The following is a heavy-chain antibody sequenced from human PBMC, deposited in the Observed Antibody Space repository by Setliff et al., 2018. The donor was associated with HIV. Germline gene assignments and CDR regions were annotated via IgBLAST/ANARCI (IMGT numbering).Heavy chain of an antibody. Sequence: GGSLRLSCAASGFAFSGHQMSWVRQAPGKGLEWVAVISNDGSNEYYADSVKGRFTISRDNAKNSLYLQMNTLRAKDTAVYYCARDLDYYGPSEAFDIWGQGTMVTVSS. D-gene: IGHD3-10*01. CDR3: ARDLDYYGPSEAFDI. V-gene: IGHV3-30*03. CDR1: GFAFSGHQ. CDR2: ISNDGSNE. J-gene: IGHJ3*02.